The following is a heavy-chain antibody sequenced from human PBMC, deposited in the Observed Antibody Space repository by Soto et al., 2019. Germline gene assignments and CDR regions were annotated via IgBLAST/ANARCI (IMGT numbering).Heavy chain of an antibody. CDR1: GFTFSSYA. V-gene: IGHV3-23*01. J-gene: IGHJ4*02. D-gene: IGHD6-13*01. CDR2: ISGSGGST. Sequence: GGSLRLSCAASGFTFSSYAMSWVRQAPGKGLEWVSAISGSGGSTYYADSVKGRITISRDNSKNTLYLQMNSLRAEDTAVYYWAKDEQQLVRGVFDYWGQGTLVTVSS. CDR3: AKDEQQLVRGVFDY.